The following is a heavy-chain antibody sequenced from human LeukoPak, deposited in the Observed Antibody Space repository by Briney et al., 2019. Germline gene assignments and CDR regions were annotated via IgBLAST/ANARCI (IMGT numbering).Heavy chain of an antibody. D-gene: IGHD2-2*01. J-gene: IGHJ4*02. Sequence: GSLRLSCAASGFTFSSYGMSWVRQAPGKGPEWVSGISGSGGSTWHADSVKGRFTISRDNSENTLYLQMNSLRAEDTAVYYCAKVLGTSSPLSYDYWGQGTLVTVSS. V-gene: IGHV3-23*01. CDR1: GFTFSSYG. CDR3: AKVLGTSSPLSYDY. CDR2: ISGSGGST.